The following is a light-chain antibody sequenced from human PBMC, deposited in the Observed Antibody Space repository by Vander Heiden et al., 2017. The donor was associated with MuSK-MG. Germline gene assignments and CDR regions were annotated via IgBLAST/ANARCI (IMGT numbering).Light chain of an antibody. V-gene: IGKV1-33*01. CDR1: QDIKNF. J-gene: IGKJ3*01. CDR3: QQDHTLII. Sequence: RVTITCQASQDIKNFLNWYQQKPGKAPNLLIYDASKLETGVPSRFSGSGFGTDFTLTSSSLKPEDIATYFWQQDHTLIIFGHGTKVDIK. CDR2: DAS.